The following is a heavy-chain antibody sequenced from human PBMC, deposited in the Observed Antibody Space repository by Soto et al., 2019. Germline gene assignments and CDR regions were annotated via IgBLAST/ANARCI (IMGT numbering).Heavy chain of an antibody. CDR3: ARDSGYDFWSGYYNWFDP. Sequence: ASVKVSCTASGYTFTSYGISWVRQAPGQGLEWMGWISAYNGNTNYAQKLQGRVTMTTDTSTSTAYMELRSLRSDDTAVYYCARDSGYDFWSGYYNWFDPWGQGTLVTVSS. CDR2: ISAYNGNT. D-gene: IGHD3-3*01. CDR1: GYTFTSYG. J-gene: IGHJ5*02. V-gene: IGHV1-18*01.